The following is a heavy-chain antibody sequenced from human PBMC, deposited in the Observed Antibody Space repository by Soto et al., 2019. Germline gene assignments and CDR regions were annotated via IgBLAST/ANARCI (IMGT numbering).Heavy chain of an antibody. CDR1: GVSIINSNYY. J-gene: IGHJ4*02. CDR2: IFYSGTT. CDR3: ARGTYVWGTYRDVYYFDS. Sequence: TLCLPCTVSGVSIINSNYYWGWIRLPPGEGVEWIGSIFYSGTTHNNPSLKSRVTISVDTSKNHFSLKLSSVTAADTAVYYCARGTYVWGTYRDVYYFDSWGQGTLVTVSS. V-gene: IGHV4-39*02. D-gene: IGHD3-16*02.